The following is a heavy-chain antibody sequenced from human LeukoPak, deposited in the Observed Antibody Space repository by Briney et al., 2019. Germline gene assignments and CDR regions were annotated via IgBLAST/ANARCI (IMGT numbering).Heavy chain of an antibody. J-gene: IGHJ4*02. V-gene: IGHV4-34*01. CDR3: ARDHELPVAAAGSLYYFDY. Sequence: PSETLFLTCAVYGGSFSGYYWSWIRQPPGKGLEWIGEINHSGSTNYNPSLKSRVTISVDTSKNQFSLKLSSVTAADTAVYYCARDHELPVAAAGSLYYFDYWGQGTLVTVSS. CDR1: GGSFSGYY. D-gene: IGHD6-13*01. CDR2: INHSGST.